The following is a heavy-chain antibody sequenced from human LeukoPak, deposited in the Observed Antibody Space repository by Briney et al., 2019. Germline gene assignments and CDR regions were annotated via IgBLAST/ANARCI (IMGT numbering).Heavy chain of an antibody. CDR1: GGSISSYY. CDR3: ARYSREGWLDP. CDR2: AYYTGST. Sequence: SETLSLTCTVSGGSISSYYWSWIRQSPGKELQWIGYAYYTGSTNYNPSLKSRVSISVDTSKNQFSLKLSSVSASDSALYYCARYSREGWLDPWGQGSLVTVSS. D-gene: IGHD2-21*01. J-gene: IGHJ5*02. V-gene: IGHV4-59*01.